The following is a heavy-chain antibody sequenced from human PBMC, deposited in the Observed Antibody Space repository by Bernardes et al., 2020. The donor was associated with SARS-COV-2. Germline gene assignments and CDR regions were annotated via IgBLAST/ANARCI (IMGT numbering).Heavy chain of an antibody. CDR3: TKGSSKASEIDY. Sequence: GGSLRLSCAASGFTFSSCAMSWVRKVPGKGLEWVSIISDSGDRTWFTNSVKGRFTISRDNSKNTLYLQMNSLRAEDTAIYYCTKGSSKASEIDYWGQGTLVTVSA. CDR1: GFTFSSCA. V-gene: IGHV3-23*01. CDR2: ISDSGDRT. J-gene: IGHJ4*02. D-gene: IGHD3-10*01.